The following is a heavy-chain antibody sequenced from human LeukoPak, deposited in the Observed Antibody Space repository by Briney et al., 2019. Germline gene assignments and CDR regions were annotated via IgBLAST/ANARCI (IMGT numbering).Heavy chain of an antibody. CDR1: GFTFSSYS. J-gene: IGHJ4*02. V-gene: IGHV3-21*01. CDR3: ASPLQGEYYFDY. D-gene: IGHD4-11*01. Sequence: GGSLRLSCAASGFTFSSYSMNWVRQAPGKGLEWVSSISSSSSYIYYADSVKVRFTIYRDNAKNSLYLKMNSLRAEDTAVYYCASPLQGEYYFDYWGQGTLVTVSS. CDR2: ISSSSSYI.